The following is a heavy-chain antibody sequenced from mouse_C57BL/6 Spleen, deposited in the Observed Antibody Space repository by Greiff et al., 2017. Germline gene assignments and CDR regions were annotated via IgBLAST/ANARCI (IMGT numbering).Heavy chain of an antibody. CDR3: ARSSGYPACFAY. CDR2: ILPGSGST. Sequence: VKLVESGAELMKPGASVKLSCKATGYTFTGYWIEWVKQRPGHGLEWIGEILPGSGSTNYDAKFKGKATFTAATSSNTAYMQLSSLPTEDSAIYYCARSSGYPACFAYWGQGTLVTVAA. D-gene: IGHD3-2*02. J-gene: IGHJ3*01. V-gene: IGHV1-9*01. CDR1: GYTFTGYW.